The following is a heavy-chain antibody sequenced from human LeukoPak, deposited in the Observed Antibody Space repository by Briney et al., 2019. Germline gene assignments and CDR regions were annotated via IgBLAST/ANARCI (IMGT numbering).Heavy chain of an antibody. V-gene: IGHV4-59*01. Sequence: SETLSLTCAVYGGSFSGYYWSWIRQSPGRGLEWIGYIFSDGTTNYNPSLKSRVTISIDTSKNQFSPKLSSVTAADAAVYYCARGSEWFGKFDFWGLGTLVTVS. CDR1: GGSFSGYY. CDR2: IFSDGTT. J-gene: IGHJ4*02. D-gene: IGHD3-10*01. CDR3: ARGSEWFGKFDF.